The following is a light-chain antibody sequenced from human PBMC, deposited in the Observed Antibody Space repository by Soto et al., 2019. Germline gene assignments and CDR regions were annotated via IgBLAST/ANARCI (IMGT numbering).Light chain of an antibody. CDR1: SSDVGGYNY. J-gene: IGLJ1*01. CDR3: SSYTSGFYV. CDR2: DVS. V-gene: IGLV2-14*01. Sequence: QSVLTQPASVSGSPGQSITISCTGTSSDVGGYNYVSWYQQHPGKAPKLMIYDVSDRPSGVSNRFSGSKSGNTASLTISGLQAEDDADYYCSSYTSGFYVFGTGTKVTVL.